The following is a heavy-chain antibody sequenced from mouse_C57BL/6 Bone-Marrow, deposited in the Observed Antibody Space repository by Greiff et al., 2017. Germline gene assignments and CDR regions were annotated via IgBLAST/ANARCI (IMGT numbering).Heavy chain of an antibody. D-gene: IGHD2-2*01. Sequence: VQLQQSGPELVKPGASVKIPCKASGYTFTDYNMDWVKQSHGKSLEWIGDINPNNGGTIYNQKFKGKATLTVDKSSSTAYMELRGLTSEDTAVYYGERRGGWLRYYAMDYWGQGTSVTVSS. J-gene: IGHJ4*01. CDR1: GYTFTDYN. CDR2: INPNNGGT. CDR3: ERRGGWLRYYAMDY. V-gene: IGHV1-18*01.